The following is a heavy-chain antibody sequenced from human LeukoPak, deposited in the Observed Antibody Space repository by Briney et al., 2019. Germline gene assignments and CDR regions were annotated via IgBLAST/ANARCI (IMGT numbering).Heavy chain of an antibody. J-gene: IGHJ5*02. V-gene: IGHV1-58*02. CDR1: GFTFTSSA. CDR2: IVVGSGNT. Sequence: SVKVSCKASGFTFTSSAMQWVRQARGQRLEWIGWIVVGSGNTNYAQKFQERVTITRDMSTSTAYMELSSLRSEDTAVYYCAAAPMVYAKQNWLDPWGQGTLVAVSS. D-gene: IGHD2-8*01. CDR3: AAAPMVYAKQNWLDP.